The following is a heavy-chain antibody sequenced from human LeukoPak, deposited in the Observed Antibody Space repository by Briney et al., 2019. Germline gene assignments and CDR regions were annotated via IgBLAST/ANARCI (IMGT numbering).Heavy chain of an antibody. CDR2: ISGSGGST. V-gene: IGHV3-23*01. J-gene: IGHJ4*02. CDR3: ARNLQWLVGLDY. Sequence: GGSLRLSCAASGFTFSSYAMSWVRQAPGKGLEWVSAISGSGGSTYYADSVKGRFTISRDNSKNTLYLQMNSLRAEDTAVYYCARNLQWLVGLDYWGQGTLVTVSS. D-gene: IGHD6-19*01. CDR1: GFTFSSYA.